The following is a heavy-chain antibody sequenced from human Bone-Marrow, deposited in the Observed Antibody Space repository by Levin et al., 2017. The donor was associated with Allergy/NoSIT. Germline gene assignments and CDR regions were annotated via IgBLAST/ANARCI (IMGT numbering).Heavy chain of an antibody. CDR1: GYTFSDYY. J-gene: IGHJ4*02. V-gene: IGHV1-2*02. CDR3: VREGLRSCSGTEWYVF. CDR2: VNPHSGDT. Sequence: SGESLKISCKASGYTFSDYYIHWVRQAPGQGLEWLGWVNPHSGDTNYAQKFQGRITVTRDTSVTTAYMELSGLTADDTAIFFWVREGLRSCSGTEWYVFWGQGTLVTVSS. D-gene: IGHD2-2*01.